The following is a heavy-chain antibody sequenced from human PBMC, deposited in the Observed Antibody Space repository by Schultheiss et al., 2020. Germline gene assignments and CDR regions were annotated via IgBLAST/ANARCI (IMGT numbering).Heavy chain of an antibody. CDR1: GFTFSSYS. J-gene: IGHJ4*02. Sequence: GESLKISCAASGFTFSSYSMNWVRQAPGKGLEWVSAISGSGGSTYYADSVKGRFTISRDNSKNTLYLQMNSLRAEDTAVYYCAKEGGQLGLDYWGQGTLVTVSS. D-gene: IGHD6-6*01. CDR2: ISGSGGST. CDR3: AKEGGQLGLDY. V-gene: IGHV3-23*01.